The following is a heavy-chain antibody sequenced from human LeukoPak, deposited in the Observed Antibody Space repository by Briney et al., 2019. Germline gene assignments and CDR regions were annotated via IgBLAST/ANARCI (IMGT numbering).Heavy chain of an antibody. V-gene: IGHV5-51*01. CDR3: ARRAGYSSSSAGAYYFDY. CDR2: LYPGDSDT. CDR1: GYTFTSYW. D-gene: IGHD6-6*01. Sequence: RGESLKISCKGSGYTFTSYWIGWGRQMPGKGLEWMGNLYPGDSDTRYSPSFQGQVTISADKPISTAYLQWSSLKASDTAMYYCARRAGYSSSSAGAYYFDYWGQGTLVTVSS. J-gene: IGHJ4*02.